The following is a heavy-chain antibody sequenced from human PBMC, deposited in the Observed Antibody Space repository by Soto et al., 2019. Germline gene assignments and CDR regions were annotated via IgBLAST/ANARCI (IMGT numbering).Heavy chain of an antibody. D-gene: IGHD3-10*01. CDR2: INHSGST. CDR1: GGSFSGYY. V-gene: IGHV4-34*01. Sequence: PSENLSLTCAVYGGSFSGYYWSWIRQPPGKGLEWIGEINHSGSTNYNPSLKSRVTISVDTSKNQFSLKLSSVTAADTAVYYCARAVYYYGSGSYYRYFDYRGQRTLVIGFS. J-gene: IGHJ4*02. CDR3: ARAVYYYGSGSYYRYFDY.